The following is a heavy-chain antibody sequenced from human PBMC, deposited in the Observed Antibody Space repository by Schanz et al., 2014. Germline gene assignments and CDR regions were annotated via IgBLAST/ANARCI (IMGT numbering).Heavy chain of an antibody. Sequence: EVQLVESGGGLVQPGKSLRLSCAASGFTFDKYAMHWVRQAPGKGLEWVSAILGLASTTYYADSVKGRFTISRDNSKNLLYLQMNSLRAEDTAVYYCTRDVRLDRRGNWFDPWGQGTLVTVSS. V-gene: IGHV3-23*04. J-gene: IGHJ5*02. CDR3: TRDVRLDRRGNWFDP. D-gene: IGHD3-10*01. CDR2: ILGLASTT. CDR1: GFTFDKYA.